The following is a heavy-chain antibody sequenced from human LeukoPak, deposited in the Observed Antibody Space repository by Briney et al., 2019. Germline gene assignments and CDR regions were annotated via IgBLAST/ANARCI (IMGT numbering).Heavy chain of an antibody. J-gene: IGHJ3*02. CDR2: IKSKTDGGTT. V-gene: IGHV3-15*01. D-gene: IGHD3-3*01. Sequence: GGSLRLSCAASGFTFSNAWMSWVRQAPGKGLERVGRIKSKTDGGTTDYAAPVKGRFTISRDDSKNTLYLQMNSLKTEDAAVYYCTTDPHDFWTGHIWGQGTMVTVSS. CDR1: GFTFSNAW. CDR3: TTDPHDFWTGHI.